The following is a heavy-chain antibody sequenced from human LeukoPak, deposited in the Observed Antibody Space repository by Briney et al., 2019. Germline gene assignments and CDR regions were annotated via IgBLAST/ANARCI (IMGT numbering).Heavy chain of an antibody. D-gene: IGHD3-3*01. J-gene: IGHJ3*02. Sequence: SETLSLTCTVSGGSISSGSYYWSWIRQPAGKGLEWIGRIYTSGSTNYNPSLKSRATISVDTSKNQFSLKLSSVTAADTAVYYCARGGDDFWSGPDIWGQGTMVTVSS. V-gene: IGHV4-61*02. CDR2: IYTSGST. CDR3: ARGGDDFWSGPDI. CDR1: GGSISSGSYY.